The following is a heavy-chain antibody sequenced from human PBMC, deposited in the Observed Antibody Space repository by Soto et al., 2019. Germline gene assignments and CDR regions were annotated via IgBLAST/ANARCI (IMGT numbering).Heavy chain of an antibody. J-gene: IGHJ3*02. D-gene: IGHD3-3*01. CDR2: INPATGAA. V-gene: IGHV1-2*02. CDR1: GYPVTAYY. Sequence: QLHLVQSGAVVKKPGASVTVSCSASGYPVTAYYMHWVRQAPGRGLEWMGGINPATGAAKYTQTFRGRVTMARDTSTSTVFMELRGLTFEDTAVFYCARGGGVGVAGSAAFDMWGQGTLVTVSS. CDR3: ARGGGVGVAGSAAFDM.